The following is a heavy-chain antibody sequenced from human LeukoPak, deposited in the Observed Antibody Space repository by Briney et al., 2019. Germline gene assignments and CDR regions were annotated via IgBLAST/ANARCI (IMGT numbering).Heavy chain of an antibody. J-gene: IGHJ4*02. CDR1: GFTFGVSA. D-gene: IGHD4-17*01. CDR2: ISWNSGKI. V-gene: IGHV3-9*01. Sequence: PGGSLRLSCAASGFTFGVSAWHWVRQPPGKGLEWISGISWNSGKIGYADSVKGRFTISRDNAKNSLYLQMNSLRAEDSALYHCAKGPYGDYVGYFDYWGQGTLVTVSS. CDR3: AKGPYGDYVGYFDY.